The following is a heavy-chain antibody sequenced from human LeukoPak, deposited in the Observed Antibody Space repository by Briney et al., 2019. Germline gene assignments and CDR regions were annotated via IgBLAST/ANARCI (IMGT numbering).Heavy chain of an antibody. V-gene: IGHV1-18*03. CDR2: ISAQNGNT. CDR1: GYKFNSFG. CDR3: ARDVLHTVTTLDY. J-gene: IGHJ4*02. Sequence: ASVKVSCKASGYKFNSFGFSWVRQAPGHGREWIGWISAQNGNTNYAEKLRGRVTMSTDTFTSTAYIEVRTLPSDDMAMYYCARDVLHTVTTLDYWGQGTLVTVSS. D-gene: IGHD4-17*01.